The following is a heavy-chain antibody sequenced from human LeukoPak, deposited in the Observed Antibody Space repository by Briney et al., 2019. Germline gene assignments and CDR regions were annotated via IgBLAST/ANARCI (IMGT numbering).Heavy chain of an antibody. J-gene: IGHJ3*02. CDR2: IIPIFGTA. D-gene: IGHD2-21*01. Sequence: SVKVSCKASGGTFSSYAISWVRQAPGQGLEWMGGIIPIFGTANYAQKFQGRVTITTDESTSTAYMELSSLRSEDTAVYYCARDGYCGGDCYPGEAFDIWGQGTMVTVSS. CDR1: GGTFSSYA. CDR3: ARDGYCGGDCYPGEAFDI. V-gene: IGHV1-69*05.